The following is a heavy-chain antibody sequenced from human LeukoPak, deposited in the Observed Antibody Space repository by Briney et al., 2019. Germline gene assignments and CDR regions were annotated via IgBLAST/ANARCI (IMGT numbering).Heavy chain of an antibody. CDR2: AYYRSKWYY. D-gene: IGHD3-16*01. V-gene: IGHV6-1*01. J-gene: IGHJ4*02. CDR3: ARDPVGGSTIFDY. Sequence: SQSLSLTCAISVDSVPSNSAAWNWIRQSPSRGLQWLGRAYYRSKWYYDYAVAVKSRISINPDTSKNQFSLQLSSVTPEDTAVYYCARDPVGGSTIFDYWGQGTLVTVSS. CDR1: VDSVPSNSAA.